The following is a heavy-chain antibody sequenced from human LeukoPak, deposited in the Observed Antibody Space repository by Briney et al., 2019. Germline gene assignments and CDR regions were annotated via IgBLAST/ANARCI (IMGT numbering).Heavy chain of an antibody. J-gene: IGHJ6*03. CDR3: ARTGYSNFGGYYYYYMDV. CDR2: ISAYNGNT. D-gene: IGHD4-11*01. V-gene: IGHV1-18*01. CDR1: GYTFTSYG. Sequence: ASVKVSRKASGYTFTSYGISWVRQAPGQGLKWMGWISAYNGNTNYAQKLQGRVTMTTDTSTSTAYMELRSLRSDDTAVYYCARTGYSNFGGYYYYYMDVWGKGTTVTVSS.